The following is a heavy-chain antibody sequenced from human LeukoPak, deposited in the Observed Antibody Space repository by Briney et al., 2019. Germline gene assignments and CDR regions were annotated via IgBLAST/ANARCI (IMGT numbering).Heavy chain of an antibody. J-gene: IGHJ5*02. CDR2: INHSGST. V-gene: IGHV4-34*01. Sequence: PSETLSLTCAVYGGSFSGYYWSWIRQPPGKGLEWIGEINHSGSTNYNPSLKSRVTISVDTSKNQFSLKLSSVTAADTAVYYCARGPPGPHYYYDSSGYYSWFDPWGQGTLVIVSS. CDR1: GGSFSGYY. D-gene: IGHD3-22*01. CDR3: ARGPPGPHYYYDSSGYYSWFDP.